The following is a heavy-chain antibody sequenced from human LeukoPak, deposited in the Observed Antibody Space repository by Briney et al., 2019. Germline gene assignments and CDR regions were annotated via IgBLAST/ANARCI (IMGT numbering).Heavy chain of an antibody. CDR2: ISSSSSYI. CDR1: GFTFSNHG. CDR3: ARTHYYDSSGDNWFDP. Sequence: GGSLRLSCAASGFTFSNHGMNWVRQAPGKGLEWVSSISSSSSYIYYADSVKGRFTISRDNAKNSLFLQMNSLRSEDTAVYYCARTHYYDSSGDNWFDPWGQGTLVTVSS. D-gene: IGHD3-22*01. V-gene: IGHV3-21*04. J-gene: IGHJ5*02.